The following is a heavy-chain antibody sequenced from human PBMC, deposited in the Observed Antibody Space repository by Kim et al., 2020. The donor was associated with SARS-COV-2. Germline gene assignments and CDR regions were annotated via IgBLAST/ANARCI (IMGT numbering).Heavy chain of an antibody. D-gene: IGHD5-12*01. CDR3: KVANTIEFDY. V-gene: IGHV1-24*01. J-gene: IGHJ4*02. Sequence: ASVKVSCKVSGYTLSEFSIHWVRQVPGKGLEWMGGFVPEDGETVYAQKFQGRVTMTEDTSTDTAYMDLGSLRSEDTAVYYCKVANTIEFDYWGQGTLVTV. CDR1: GYTLSEFS. CDR2: FVPEDGET.